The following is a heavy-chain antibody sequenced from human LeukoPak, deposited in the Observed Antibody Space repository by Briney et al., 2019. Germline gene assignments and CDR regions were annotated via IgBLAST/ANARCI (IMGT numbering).Heavy chain of an antibody. J-gene: IGHJ5*02. D-gene: IGHD6-13*01. Sequence: GGSLRLSCAASGLTFSSHWMHWVRQAPGKGLEWVAVISYDGSNKYYADSVKGRFTISRDNSKNTLYLQMNGLRAEDTAVYYCAKDSAGDSSSWYWQSSDNWFDPWGQGTLVTVSS. V-gene: IGHV3-30*18. CDR3: AKDSAGDSSSWYWQSSDNWFDP. CDR2: ISYDGSNK. CDR1: GLTFSSHW.